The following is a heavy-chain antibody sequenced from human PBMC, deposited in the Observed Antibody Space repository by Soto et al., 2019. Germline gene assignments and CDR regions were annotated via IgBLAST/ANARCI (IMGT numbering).Heavy chain of an antibody. Sequence: GESLKISCKASGYSFTTYWIGWVRQMPGKGLEWMGIIYPGDSYTRYSPSFQGQVTISADKSITTAYLQWRSLRSDDTAVYYCARDQGYYGSGSHQGYWGQGTLVTVSS. CDR1: GYSFTTYW. V-gene: IGHV5-51*01. J-gene: IGHJ4*02. D-gene: IGHD3-10*01. CDR3: ARDQGYYGSGSHQGY. CDR2: IYPGDSYT.